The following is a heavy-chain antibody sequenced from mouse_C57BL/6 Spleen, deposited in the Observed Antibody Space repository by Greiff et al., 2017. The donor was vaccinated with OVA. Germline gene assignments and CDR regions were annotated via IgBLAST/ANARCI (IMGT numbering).Heavy chain of an antibody. J-gene: IGHJ4*01. CDR3: ASSRGGD. CDR1: GYSITSGYY. Sequence: EVKLMESGPGLVKPSQSLSLTCSVTGYSITSGYYWNWIRQFPGNKLEWMGYISYDGSNNYKPSLKNRISITRDTSKNQFFLKLNSVTTEDTATYYCASSRGGDWGQGTSVTVSS. CDR2: ISYDGSN. V-gene: IGHV3-6*01.